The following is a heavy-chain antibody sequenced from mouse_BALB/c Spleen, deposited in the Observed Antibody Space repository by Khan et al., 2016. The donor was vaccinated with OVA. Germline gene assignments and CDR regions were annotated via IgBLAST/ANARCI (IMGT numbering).Heavy chain of an antibody. V-gene: IGHV3-1*02. CDR3: ANDDNYMDY. Sequence: EVQLQESGPDLVKPSQSLSLTCTVTGYSITSGYSWHWIRQFPGNKLEWMGYIYYSGNINYNPSLKSRISITLDTSKNQFFLQLNSVTTEDTATCYCANDDNYMDYWGQGTSVTVSS. CDR2: IYYSGNI. D-gene: IGHD2-3*01. J-gene: IGHJ4*01. CDR1: GYSITSGYS.